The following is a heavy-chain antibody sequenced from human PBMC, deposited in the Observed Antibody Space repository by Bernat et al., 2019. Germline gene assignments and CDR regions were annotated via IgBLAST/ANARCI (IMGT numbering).Heavy chain of an antibody. CDR3: ARDRSWPSRWFDS. CDR2: IWYDGSNS. Sequence: QVQLVESGGGVVQPGRSLRLSCAASGFTFRNSGMHWVRQAPGKGLEWLSFIWYDGSNSYYADSVKGRFTVSRDNSKNTLYLQMNSLRAEDTAVYYCARDRSWPSRWFDSWGQGSLVTVSS. CDR1: GFTFRNSG. J-gene: IGHJ5*01. V-gene: IGHV3-33*01.